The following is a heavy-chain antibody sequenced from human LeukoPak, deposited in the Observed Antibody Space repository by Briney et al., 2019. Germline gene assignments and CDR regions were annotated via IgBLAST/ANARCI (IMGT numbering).Heavy chain of an antibody. D-gene: IGHD5-24*01. CDR2: IHYSGST. Sequence: SETLSLTCTVSGGSIRSYYWSWIRQPPGKGLEWIGYIHYSGSTNYNPSLESRVTISVDTSKNQFSLKLSSVTAADTAVYYCAREAREGHVFDIWGQGTMVTVSS. V-gene: IGHV4-59*01. CDR1: GGSIRSYY. J-gene: IGHJ3*02. CDR3: AREAREGHVFDI.